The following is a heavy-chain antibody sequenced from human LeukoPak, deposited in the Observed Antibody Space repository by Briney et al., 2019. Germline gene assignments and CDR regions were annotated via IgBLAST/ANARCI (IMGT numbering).Heavy chain of an antibody. D-gene: IGHD1-26*01. CDR1: GFTFSSYA. CDR2: ISYDGSNK. CDR3: ARSWREWDLPRY. V-gene: IGHV3-30*04. J-gene: IGHJ4*02. Sequence: GRSLRLSCAASGFTFSSYAMHWVRQAPGKGLEWVAVISYDGSNKYYADSVKGRFTTSRDNSKNTLYVQMNSLRAEDTAVYYCARSWREWDLPRYWGQGTLVTVSS.